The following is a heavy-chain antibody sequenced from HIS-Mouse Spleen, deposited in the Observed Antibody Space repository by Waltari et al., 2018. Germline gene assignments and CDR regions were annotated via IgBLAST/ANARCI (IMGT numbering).Heavy chain of an antibody. CDR1: GGSISSSSYY. Sequence: QLQLQESGPGLVKPSETLSLTCTVSGGSISSSSYYWGRICQPPGKGPEWIGSIYYSGSTYYNPSLKSRVTISVDTSKNQFSLKLSSVTAADTAVYYCAREIPYSSSWYDWYFDLWGRGTLVTVSS. D-gene: IGHD6-13*01. CDR3: AREIPYSSSWYDWYFDL. J-gene: IGHJ2*01. CDR2: IYYSGST. V-gene: IGHV4-39*07.